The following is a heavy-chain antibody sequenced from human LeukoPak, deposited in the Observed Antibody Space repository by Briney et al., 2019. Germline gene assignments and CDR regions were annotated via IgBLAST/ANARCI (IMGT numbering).Heavy chain of an antibody. CDR2: VFDGGPT. Sequence: SETLSLTCTGSGGTIITHHWNWLRQTPGKGLEWIGLVFDGGPTKEKPSLKSRVTQSADTSKNQLSLTLSSVTAADTAVYYCTTIKRGSIFGYFDFWGQGSLVTVSS. CDR3: TTIKRGSIFGYFDF. J-gene: IGHJ4*02. V-gene: IGHV4-59*11. CDR1: GGTIITHH. D-gene: IGHD3-3*02.